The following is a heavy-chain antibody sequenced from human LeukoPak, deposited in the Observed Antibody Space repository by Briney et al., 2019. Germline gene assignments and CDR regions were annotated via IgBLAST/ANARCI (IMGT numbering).Heavy chain of an antibody. D-gene: IGHD1-26*01. J-gene: IGHJ3*02. CDR1: GFTFSSYT. CDR2: ISSSSSYI. Sequence: GGSLRLSCAASGFTFSSYTMNWVRQAPGKGLEWVSSISSSSSYIYYAESVKGRFTISRDDAKNSLYLQMNSLRAEDTAVYYCARGPQLHDAFDIWGQGTMVTVSS. CDR3: ARGPQLHDAFDI. V-gene: IGHV3-21*01.